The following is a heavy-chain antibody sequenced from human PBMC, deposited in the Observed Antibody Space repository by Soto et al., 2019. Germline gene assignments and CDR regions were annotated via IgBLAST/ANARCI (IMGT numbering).Heavy chain of an antibody. V-gene: IGHV1-18*01. CDR3: ARIGVSSGHESPDFDS. CDR1: GYTFNFYG. Sequence: QVQLVQSGAEVKKPGASVKVSCKASGYTFNFYGITWVRQAPGQGLEWTGWISGFNGNTNYAADLQGRVTMTTHTSTSTAYMELRGLRSVDTAVYYCARIGVSSGHESPDFDSWGQGTLVTVSS. J-gene: IGHJ4*02. CDR2: ISGFNGNT. D-gene: IGHD3-16*01.